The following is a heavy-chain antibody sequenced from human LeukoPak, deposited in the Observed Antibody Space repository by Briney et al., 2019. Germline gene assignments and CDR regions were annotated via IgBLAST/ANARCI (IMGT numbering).Heavy chain of an antibody. V-gene: IGHV4-30-4*08. D-gene: IGHD4-17*01. CDR3: ALMTTVTPGAFDI. J-gene: IGHJ3*02. CDR2: IYYSGST. CDR1: GGSISSGDYY. Sequence: SETLSLTCTVSGGSISSGDYYWSWIRQPPGKGLEWIGYIYYSGSTNYNPSLKSRVTISVDTSKNQFSLKLSSVTAADTAVYYCALMTTVTPGAFDIWGQGTMVTVSS.